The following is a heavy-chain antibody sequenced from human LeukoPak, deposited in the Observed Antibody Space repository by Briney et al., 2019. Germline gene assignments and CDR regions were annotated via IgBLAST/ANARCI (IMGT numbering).Heavy chain of an antibody. CDR3: AKASTKIVVPAVAY. Sequence: GGSLRLSCAASGYTFSSYAMSWVRQAPGKGLEWVSAISGSGGSTYYADSVKGRFTISRDNSKNTLYLQMNSLRAEDTAVYYCAKASTKIVVPAVAYWGQGTLVTVSS. D-gene: IGHD2-2*01. J-gene: IGHJ4*02. CDR2: ISGSGGST. CDR1: GYTFSSYA. V-gene: IGHV3-23*01.